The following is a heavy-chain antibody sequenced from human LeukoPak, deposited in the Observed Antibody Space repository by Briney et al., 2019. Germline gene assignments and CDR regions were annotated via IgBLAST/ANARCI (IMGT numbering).Heavy chain of an antibody. CDR3: AKDLEYQLLWGYFGY. Sequence: ETLSLTCTVSGGSISSYYWSWIRQPPGKGLEWVSAISFSGSSTYYADSVKGRFTISRDNSKNTLYLQMNSLRAEDTAVYYCAKDLEYQLLWGYFGYWGQGTLVTVSS. J-gene: IGHJ4*02. CDR1: GGSISSYY. CDR2: ISFSGSST. D-gene: IGHD2-2*01. V-gene: IGHV3-23*01.